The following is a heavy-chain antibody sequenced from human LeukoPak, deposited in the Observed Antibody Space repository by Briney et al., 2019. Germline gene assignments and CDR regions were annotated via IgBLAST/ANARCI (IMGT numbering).Heavy chain of an antibody. V-gene: IGHV4-61*02. CDR2: IYTSGST. CDR1: GGSISIRSYS. D-gene: IGHD6-13*01. J-gene: IGHJ6*03. Sequence: PSETLSLTCTVSGGSISIRSYSWSWIRQPAEKGLEWIGRIYTSGSTNYNPSLKSRVTISVDTSKNQFSLKLSSVSAADTAVYYCARVAGSSSWDYYYYYYMDVWGKGTTVTVSS. CDR3: ARVAGSSSWDYYYYYYMDV.